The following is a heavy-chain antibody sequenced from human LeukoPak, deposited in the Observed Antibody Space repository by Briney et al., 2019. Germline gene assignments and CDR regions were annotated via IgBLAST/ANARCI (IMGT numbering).Heavy chain of an antibody. CDR2: IYYSGST. Sequence: SETLSLTCTVSGGSISSYYWSWIRQPPGKGLEWIGYIYYSGSTNYNPSFKSRVTISVDTSKNQFSLKLSSVTAADTAVYYCARKDTAMAGDAFDIWGQGTMVTVSS. D-gene: IGHD5-18*01. J-gene: IGHJ3*02. CDR3: ARKDTAMAGDAFDI. V-gene: IGHV4-59*01. CDR1: GGSISSYY.